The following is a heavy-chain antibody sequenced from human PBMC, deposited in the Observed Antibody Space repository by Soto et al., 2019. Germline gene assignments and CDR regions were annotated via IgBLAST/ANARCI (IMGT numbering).Heavy chain of an antibody. CDR1: GGTFSSYA. CDR3: ARNPRDFDWSPYYYYGMDV. J-gene: IGHJ6*02. V-gene: IGHV1-69*13. D-gene: IGHD3-9*01. Sequence: SVKVSCKASGGTFSSYAISWVRQAPGQGLEWMGGIIPIFGTANYAQKFQGRVTITADESTSTAYMELSSLRSEDTAVYYCARNPRDFDWSPYYYYGMDVWGHGTTVTVSS. CDR2: IIPIFGTA.